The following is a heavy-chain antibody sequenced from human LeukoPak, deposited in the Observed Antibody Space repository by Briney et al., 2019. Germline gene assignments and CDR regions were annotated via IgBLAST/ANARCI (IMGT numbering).Heavy chain of an antibody. V-gene: IGHV1-69*13. Sequence: ASVKVSCKASGGTFSSYAISWVRQAPGQGLEWMGGIIPIFGTANYAQKFQGRVTITADESTSTAYMELRSLRSDDTAVYYCARDFSKLYDSSGYTPDYWGQGTLVTVSS. D-gene: IGHD3-22*01. CDR3: ARDFSKLYDSSGYTPDY. CDR2: IIPIFGTA. J-gene: IGHJ4*02. CDR1: GGTFSSYA.